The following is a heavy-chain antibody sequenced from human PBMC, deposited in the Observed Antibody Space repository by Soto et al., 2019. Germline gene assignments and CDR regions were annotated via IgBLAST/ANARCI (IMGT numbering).Heavy chain of an antibody. J-gene: IGHJ6*01. CDR3: ARDGGIAAPDYYYYGMDV. CDR2: IYTSGST. D-gene: IGHD6-13*01. V-gene: IGHV4-4*07. CDR1: GGPISSYY. Sequence: TRSVTCTVSGGPISSYYWSWIRQPAGKGLEWIGRIYTSGSTNYNPSLKSRVTMSVDTSKNQFSLKLSSVTAADTAVYYCARDGGIAAPDYYYYGMDVWGQGTTVPVSS.